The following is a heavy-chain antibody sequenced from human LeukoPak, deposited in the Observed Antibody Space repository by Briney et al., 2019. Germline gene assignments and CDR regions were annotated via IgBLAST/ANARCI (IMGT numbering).Heavy chain of an antibody. Sequence: ASVKLSCKSAGYTFTSYGISWVRQAPGQGLERMGWISAYNGNTNYAQKLQGRVTMTTDTSTSTAYMELRSLRSDDTAVYYCARDRGATMVAADPIDYWGQGTLVTVSS. CDR1: GYTFTSYG. CDR2: ISAYNGNT. V-gene: IGHV1-18*01. D-gene: IGHD2-15*01. CDR3: ARDRGATMVAADPIDY. J-gene: IGHJ4*02.